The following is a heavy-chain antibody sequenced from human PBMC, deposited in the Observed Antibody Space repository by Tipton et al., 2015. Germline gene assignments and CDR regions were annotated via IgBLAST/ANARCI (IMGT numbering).Heavy chain of an antibody. V-gene: IGHV4-39*07. Sequence: TLSLTCTVSGGSLNSNTFYWGWIRQPPGKGLEWIGRIYFRGSTSYNPSVQSRVTISLDTAKNQISLRLTSVTAADTAVYYCARGLHRSGPYYDYWGQGALVTVSS. J-gene: IGHJ4*02. CDR1: GGSLNSNTFY. D-gene: IGHD6-19*01. CDR2: IYFRGST. CDR3: ARGLHRSGPYYDY.